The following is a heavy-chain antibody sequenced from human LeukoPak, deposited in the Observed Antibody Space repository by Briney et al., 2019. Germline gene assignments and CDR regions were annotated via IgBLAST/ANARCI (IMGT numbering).Heavy chain of an antibody. J-gene: IGHJ4*02. CDR1: GGSISSYY. Sequence: SETLSLTCTVSGGSISSYYWSWIWQPAGKGLEWIGRIYTSGSTNYNPSLKSRVTMSVDTSKNQFSLKLSSVTAADTAVYYCASSPTYYYDSNGYYYDYWGQGTLVTVSS. V-gene: IGHV4-4*07. CDR2: IYTSGST. CDR3: ASSPTYYYDSNGYYYDY. D-gene: IGHD3-22*01.